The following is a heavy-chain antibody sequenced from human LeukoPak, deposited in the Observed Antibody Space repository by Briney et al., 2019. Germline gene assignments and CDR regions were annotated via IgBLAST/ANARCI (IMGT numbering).Heavy chain of an antibody. D-gene: IGHD5-12*01. CDR1: GGSISSYY. Sequence: PSETLSLTCTVSGGSISSYYWSWLRQPPGKGLEWIGYIYYSGSTNYNPSLKSRVTISVDTSKNQFSLKLSSVTAADTAVYYCARGNSGYGLYFDYWGQGTLVAVSS. J-gene: IGHJ4*02. V-gene: IGHV4-59*01. CDR3: ARGNSGYGLYFDY. CDR2: IYYSGST.